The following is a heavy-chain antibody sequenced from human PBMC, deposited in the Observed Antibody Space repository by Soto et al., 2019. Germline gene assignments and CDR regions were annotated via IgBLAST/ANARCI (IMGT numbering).Heavy chain of an antibody. CDR1: GYTFTGYY. CDR2: LNPNSGGT. J-gene: IGHJ6*02. D-gene: IGHD3-10*01. CDR3: ARDRFTGYYYYGMDV. Sequence: SVKVSCKASGYTFTGYYMHWVRQAPGEGLEWIGWLNPNSGGTNYAQKFQGRVTMTRDTSISTAYMELSRLRSDDTAVYYCARDRFTGYYYYGMDVWGQGTKVAVSS. V-gene: IGHV1-2*02.